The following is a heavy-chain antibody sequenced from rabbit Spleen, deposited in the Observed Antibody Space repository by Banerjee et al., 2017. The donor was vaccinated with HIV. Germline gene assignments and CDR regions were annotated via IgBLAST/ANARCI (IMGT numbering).Heavy chain of an antibody. D-gene: IGHD4-1*01. CDR3: ARAIVPWLGLTRLDL. CDR1: GIDFTNYY. J-gene: IGHJ3*01. V-gene: IGHV1S7*01. Sequence: QLTETGGGLVQPGGSLTLSCKASGIDFTNYYIYWVRQAPGRGLEWIGIIYAAKGSTDYASWVNGRFTISSDNAQSTVDLKMTSLTAADTATYFCARAIVPWLGLTRLDLWGPGTLVPS. CDR2: IYAAKGST.